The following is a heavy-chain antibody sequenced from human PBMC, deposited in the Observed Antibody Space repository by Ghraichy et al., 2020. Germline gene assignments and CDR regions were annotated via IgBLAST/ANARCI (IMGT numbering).Heavy chain of an antibody. J-gene: IGHJ1*01. V-gene: IGHV3-48*02. CDR2: ISDTGTAI. D-gene: IGHD4-17*01. CDR1: GFTLNNFD. Sequence: GGSLRLSCAASGFTLNNFDMMWFRRAPGKGLEWVSYISDTGTAIYFATSVRGRFTIFRDNGNNSVYMQMAFLRDADSAVYYCARDSSRRLRITRPDLWGQGTLVTVSS. CDR3: ARDSSRRLRITRPDL.